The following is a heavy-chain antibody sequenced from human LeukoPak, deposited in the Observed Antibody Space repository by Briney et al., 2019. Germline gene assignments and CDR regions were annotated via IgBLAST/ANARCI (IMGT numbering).Heavy chain of an antibody. V-gene: IGHV4-4*07. CDR1: DGSISSYY. CDR2: IHSSGST. J-gene: IGHJ4*02. D-gene: IGHD3-22*01. CDR3: ARANSYDGSGHYYEFAY. Sequence: SETLSLTCTVSDGSISSYYWSWIRQPAGKGLEWIGRIHSSGSTNYNPSLKSRVTMSVDTSKNHFSLKLSSVTAADTAVYYCARANSYDGSGHYYEFAYWGQGTLVTVSP.